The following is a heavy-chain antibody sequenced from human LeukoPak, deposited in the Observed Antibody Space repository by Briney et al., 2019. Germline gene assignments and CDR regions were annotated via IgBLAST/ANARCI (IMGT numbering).Heavy chain of an antibody. J-gene: IGHJ4*02. CDR2: IGRDGSDK. D-gene: IGHD2-2*01. V-gene: IGHV3-7*03. Sequence: GGSLRLSCAASGFIFRTYWMSWVRQAPGTGLEWVANIGRDGSDKNYVGSVKGRFTISRDNAKNSLYLQMNGLRAEDTAVYYCARELVVTAARGLELDYWGQGIQVTVSS. CDR3: ARELVVTAARGLELDY. CDR1: GFIFRTYW.